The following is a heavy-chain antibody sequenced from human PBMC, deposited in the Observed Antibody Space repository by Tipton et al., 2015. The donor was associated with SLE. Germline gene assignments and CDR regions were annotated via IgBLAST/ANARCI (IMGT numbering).Heavy chain of an antibody. CDR2: IYYSGST. J-gene: IGHJ4*02. D-gene: IGHD2-15*01. CDR3: ARDPDSAPSSDY. CDR1: GGSVSSGSYY. Sequence: TLSLTCTVSGGSVSSGSYYWSWIRQPPGKGLEWIGYIYYSGSTNYNPSLKSRVTISVDTSKNQISLKLSSVTAADTAVYYCARDPDSAPSSDYWGQGTLVTVSS. V-gene: IGHV4-61*01.